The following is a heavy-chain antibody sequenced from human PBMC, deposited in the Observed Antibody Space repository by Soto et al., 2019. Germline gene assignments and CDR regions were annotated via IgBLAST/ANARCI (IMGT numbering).Heavy chain of an antibody. CDR2: INHSGST. CDR3: ASQGAHGPSYYYYYGMDV. Sequence: XESLSLTCAVCGGCFSGYYWSGIRQPPGKGLEWIGEINHSGSTNYNPSLNSRVTISVDTSKNQFSLKLSSVTAADTAVYYCASQGAHGPSYYYYYGMDVCGQGTTVTVSS. J-gene: IGHJ6*02. V-gene: IGHV4-34*01. CDR1: GGCFSGYY.